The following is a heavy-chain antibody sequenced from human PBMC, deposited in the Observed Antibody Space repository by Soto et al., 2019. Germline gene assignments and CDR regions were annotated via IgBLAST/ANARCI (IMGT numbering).Heavy chain of an antibody. CDR3: ARGLTRFDY. CDR1: GYSFTHFE. V-gene: IGHV1-3*04. J-gene: IGHJ4*02. Sequence: QVQLVQSGPEVKQPGASVRISCQASGYSFTHFEMPWVRQAPGQRLDWMGWINTGNGDTKYSQKFQGRVTFTRDTSASTAYLDLDGLTSDDTSFYFCARGLTRFDYWGQGTLVTVSS. CDR2: INTGNGDT. D-gene: IGHD7-27*01.